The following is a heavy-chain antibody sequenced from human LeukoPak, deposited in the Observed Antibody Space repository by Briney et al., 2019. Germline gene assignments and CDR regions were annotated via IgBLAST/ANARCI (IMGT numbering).Heavy chain of an antibody. Sequence: GESLKISCKGSGYSFTSYWIGWVRQMPGKGLEWMGIIYPGDSDTRYSPSFQGQVTISADKSISTAYLQWSSLKASDTAMYYRAXXXXXSTXCYDYWGQGTLVTVSS. D-gene: IGHD2-2*01. V-gene: IGHV5-51*01. CDR3: AXXXXXSTXCYDY. J-gene: IGHJ4*02. CDR2: IYPGDSDT. CDR1: GYSFTSYW.